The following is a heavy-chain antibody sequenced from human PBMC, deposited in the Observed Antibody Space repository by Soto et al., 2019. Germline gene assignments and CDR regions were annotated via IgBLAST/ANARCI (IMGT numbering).Heavy chain of an antibody. CDR1: GGSIRSGGYS. J-gene: IGHJ4*02. Sequence: SETLSLTCAVSGGSIRSGGYSWSWIRQPPGKGLEWIGYIYYSGSTNYNPSLKSRVTISVDTSKNQFSLKLSSVTAADTAVYYCARRYGPGFDYWGQGTLVTVSS. CDR3: ARRYGPGFDY. D-gene: IGHD4-17*01. V-gene: IGHV4-61*08. CDR2: IYYSGST.